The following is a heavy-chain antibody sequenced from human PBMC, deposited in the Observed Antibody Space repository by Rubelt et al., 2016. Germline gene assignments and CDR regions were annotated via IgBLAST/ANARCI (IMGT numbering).Heavy chain of an antibody. J-gene: IGHJ2*01. CDR1: GFTFSRYG. CDR3: ARDRVAVAGIGRGYFDL. Sequence: QVQLVESGGGVVQPGRSLRLSCAASGFTFSRYGMHWVRQAPGKGLEWVAVISYDGSNKYYADSVKGRFTISRDNSKNTLYRQMNGLRAEGTAVYYCARDRVAVAGIGRGYFDLWGRGTLVTVSS. D-gene: IGHD6-19*01. CDR2: ISYDGSNK. V-gene: IGHV3-30*03.